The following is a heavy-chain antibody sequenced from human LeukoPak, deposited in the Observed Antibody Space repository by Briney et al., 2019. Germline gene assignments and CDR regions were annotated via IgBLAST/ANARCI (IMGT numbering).Heavy chain of an antibody. V-gene: IGHV4-59*08. CDR2: IYSSGST. CDR3: AKRAVTTAGDLWFDP. J-gene: IGHJ5*02. D-gene: IGHD2-21*01. Sequence: SETLSLTCTVSGGSVNNNYWGWIRQPPGKGLEWVGYIYSSGSTTYNPSLESRLTISIDTSKNHFSLKLSSVTAADTAVYYCAKRAVTTAGDLWFDPWGQGTLVTVSS. CDR1: GGSVNNNY.